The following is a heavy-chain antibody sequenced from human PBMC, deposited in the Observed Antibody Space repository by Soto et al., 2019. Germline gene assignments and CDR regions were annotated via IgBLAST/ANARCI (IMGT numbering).Heavy chain of an antibody. CDR3: ERQRTSVVTQAYFDS. D-gene: IGHD2-21*02. CDR1: GDSINNRSYY. J-gene: IGHJ4*02. V-gene: IGHV4-39*01. Sequence: SETLSLTCTVTGDSINNRSYYWGWIRQPPGKGLEWIGSIYYSGSTYNNPSLKSRVSMSVDTSKNQFSLKLRSVTAADTALYYCERQRTSVVTQAYFDSWGQGSLVTVYS. CDR2: IYYSGST.